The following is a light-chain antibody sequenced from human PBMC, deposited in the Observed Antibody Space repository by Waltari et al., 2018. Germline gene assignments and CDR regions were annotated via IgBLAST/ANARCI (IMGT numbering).Light chain of an antibody. V-gene: IGKV3-20*01. CDR2: GAS. Sequence: EIVLTQSPGTLPLSPGVRATLSCRASQSVSRSLAWYQQKPGQAPRLLIYGASSRATGVPDRFSGSGSGTDFSLTISRLEPEDVAVYYCQHYVRLPVSFGQGTKVEIK. CDR3: QHYVRLPVS. J-gene: IGKJ1*01. CDR1: QSVSRS.